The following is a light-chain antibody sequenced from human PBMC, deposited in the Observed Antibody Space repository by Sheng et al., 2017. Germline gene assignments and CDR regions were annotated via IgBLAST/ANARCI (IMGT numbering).Light chain of an antibody. Sequence: QTVVTQAPSASASLGASVKLTCTLNSGHNDYAIAWHQQQPGKGPRYLMKINSDGSHTKGDGIPVRFLGSKSGTERYLTISSLQSEDEAVYYCQTWGTGIGIFGGGTRLTVL. V-gene: IGLV4-69*01. CDR2: INSDGSH. CDR1: SGHNDYA. CDR3: QTWGTGIGI. J-gene: IGLJ2*01.